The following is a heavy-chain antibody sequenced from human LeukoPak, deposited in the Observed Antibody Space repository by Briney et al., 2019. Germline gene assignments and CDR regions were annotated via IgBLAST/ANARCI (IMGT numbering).Heavy chain of an antibody. CDR2: ISASGSYI. CDR1: GFTFDTYR. Sequence: GGSLRLSCAASGFTFDTYRMNWVRQAPGKGLEWVSSISASGSYIYYADSLKGRFTISRDNTKNSLFLQMNSLRAEDTAVYHCVRVGGRSSIGGDCWGQGTLVTVSS. J-gene: IGHJ4*02. CDR3: VRVGGRSSIGGDC. D-gene: IGHD3-10*01. V-gene: IGHV3-21*01.